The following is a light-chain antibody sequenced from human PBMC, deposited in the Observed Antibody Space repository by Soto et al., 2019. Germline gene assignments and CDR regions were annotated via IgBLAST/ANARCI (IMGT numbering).Light chain of an antibody. Sequence: DIQMTQSPSTLSASVGDRVTITCRASQSISSWLAWYQQKPGKAPKLLIYDASSLESGVPSRFSGSGSGTEFTLTVSSVQPDDFATDYCQQYNSYSTWTVGQGTKVEIK. CDR3: QQYNSYSTWT. CDR1: QSISSW. J-gene: IGKJ1*01. CDR2: DAS. V-gene: IGKV1-5*01.